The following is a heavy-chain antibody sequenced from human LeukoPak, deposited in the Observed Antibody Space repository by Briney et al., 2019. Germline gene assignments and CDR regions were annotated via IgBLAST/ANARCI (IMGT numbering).Heavy chain of an antibody. CDR1: GYTFSDYY. CDR3: ARDLVPSSWATGFDP. CDR2: IDPNSGGT. V-gene: IGHV1-2*02. Sequence: GAPVKVPSKASGYTFSDYYIHWVRQAAGQGLEWMGWIDPNSGGTNYAQNFQGRATMTRDTSISTAYMELNSLTSDDTAVYYCARDLVPSSWATGFDPWGQGTLVTVSS. D-gene: IGHD6-6*01. J-gene: IGHJ5*02.